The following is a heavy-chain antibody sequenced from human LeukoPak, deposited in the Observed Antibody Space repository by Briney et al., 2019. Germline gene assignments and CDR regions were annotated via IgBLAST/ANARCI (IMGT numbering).Heavy chain of an antibody. CDR1: GYTFTSYG. D-gene: IGHD6-13*01. CDR2: ISAYNGNT. CDR3: ARGREAYSSSWFLSYYYYYMDV. Sequence: ASVKVSCKASGYTFTSYGISWVRQAPGQGLEWMGWISAYNGNTNYAQKLQGRVTMTTDTSTSTAYMELRSLRSDDTAVYYCARGREAYSSSWFLSYYYYYMDVWGKGTAVTISS. V-gene: IGHV1-18*01. J-gene: IGHJ6*03.